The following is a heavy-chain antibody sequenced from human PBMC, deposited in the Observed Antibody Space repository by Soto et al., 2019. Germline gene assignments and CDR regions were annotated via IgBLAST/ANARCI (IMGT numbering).Heavy chain of an antibody. Sequence: RRLSCAASGFSFSDYYMSWIRQAPGQGLEWVSYISGSTSYTNYADSVKGRFTISRDNAKNSLYLQMNSLRAEDTAVYYCARDRAATGARYYYYGVDVWGQGTTVTVSS. J-gene: IGHJ6*02. D-gene: IGHD6-13*01. CDR2: ISGSTSYT. V-gene: IGHV3-11*06. CDR3: ARDRAATGARYYYYGVDV. CDR1: GFSFSDYY.